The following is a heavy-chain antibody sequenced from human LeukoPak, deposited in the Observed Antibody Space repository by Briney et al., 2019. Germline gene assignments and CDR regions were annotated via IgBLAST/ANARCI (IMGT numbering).Heavy chain of an antibody. CDR2: IYYSGST. V-gene: IGHV4-59*01. J-gene: IGHJ4*02. CDR1: GGSISSYY. D-gene: IGHD6-13*01. CDR3: ARDGAAAGVFDY. Sequence: SETLSLTCTVSGGSISSYYWSWIRQPPGKGLEWIGYIYYSGSTNYNPSLKSRVTISVDTSKNQFSLKLSSVTAADTAVNYCARDGAAAGVFDYWGQGTLVTVSS.